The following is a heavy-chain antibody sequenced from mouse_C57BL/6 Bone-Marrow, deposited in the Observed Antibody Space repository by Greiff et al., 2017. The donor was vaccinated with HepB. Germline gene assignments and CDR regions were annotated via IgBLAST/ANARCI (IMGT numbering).Heavy chain of an antibody. CDR2: TFYSGIT. CDR3: ARDRDYGSFYAMDY. Sequence: FPGNKLEYIGYTFYSGITYYNPSLESRTYITRDTSKNQFSLKLSSVTTEDTATYYCARDRDYGSFYAMDYWGQGTSVTVSS. V-gene: IGHV3-3*01. D-gene: IGHD1-1*01. J-gene: IGHJ4*01.